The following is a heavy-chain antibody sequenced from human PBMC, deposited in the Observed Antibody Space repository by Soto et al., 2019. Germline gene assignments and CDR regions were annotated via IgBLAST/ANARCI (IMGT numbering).Heavy chain of an antibody. D-gene: IGHD2-2*01. CDR1: GGSFSGYY. CDR3: ARLTYCSSTSCHGYYFDY. J-gene: IGHJ4*02. CDR2: INHSGST. Sequence: ASETLSLTCAVYGGSFSGYYWSWIRQPPGKGLEWIGEINHSGSTNYNPSLKSRVTISVDTSKNQFSLKLSSVTAADTAVYYCARLTYCSSTSCHGYYFDYWGQGTLVTVSS. V-gene: IGHV4-34*01.